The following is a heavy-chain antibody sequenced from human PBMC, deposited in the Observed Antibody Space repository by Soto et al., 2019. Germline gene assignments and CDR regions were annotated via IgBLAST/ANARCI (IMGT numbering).Heavy chain of an antibody. CDR3: ARFYDNSHFGR. V-gene: IGHV4-59*08. CDR1: GGSISSYY. CDR2: LYYSGGT. J-gene: IGHJ4*02. D-gene: IGHD5-12*01. Sequence: PSETLSLTCTVSGGSISSYYWSWSRHLPGKGLEWIGCLYYSGGTTYHPSLKSRVTISVDTSKNQFSLKLNSVTAADTAVYYCARFYDNSHFGRWGQGALVTVSS.